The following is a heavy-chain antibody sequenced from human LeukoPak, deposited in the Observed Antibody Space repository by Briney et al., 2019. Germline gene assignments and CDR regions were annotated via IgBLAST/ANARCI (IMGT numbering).Heavy chain of an antibody. CDR1: GFTFSSYS. D-gene: IGHD2-21*01. CDR2: ISSSNSTR. J-gene: IGHJ5*02. V-gene: IGHV3-48*01. CDR3: ATDRTYCGGDCYSWFDP. Sequence: PGGSLRLSCAASGFTFSSYSMNWVRQAPGKGLGWVSYISSSNSTRYYADSVKGRFTISRDNAKTSLYLQMNSLRAEDTAVYYCATDRTYCGGDCYSWFDPWGQGTLVTVSS.